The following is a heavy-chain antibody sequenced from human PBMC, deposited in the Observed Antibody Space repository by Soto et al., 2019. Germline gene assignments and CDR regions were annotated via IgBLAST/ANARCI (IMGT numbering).Heavy chain of an antibody. Sequence: ASVKVSCKASGYTFTGYYMHWVRRAPGQGLEWMGWINPNSGGTNYAQKFQGWVTMTRDTSISTAYMELSRLRSDETAVYYCARDPSITIFGVVILNYGMDVWGQGTTVTVSS. CDR3: ARDPSITIFGVVILNYGMDV. D-gene: IGHD3-3*01. V-gene: IGHV1-2*04. CDR2: INPNSGGT. CDR1: GYTFTGYY. J-gene: IGHJ6*02.